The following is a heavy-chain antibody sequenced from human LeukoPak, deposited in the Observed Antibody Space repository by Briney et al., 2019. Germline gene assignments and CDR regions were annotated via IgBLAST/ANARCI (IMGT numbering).Heavy chain of an antibody. J-gene: IGHJ3*02. CDR3: AKDMGVAGTMGAFDI. Sequence: GRSLRLSCAASGFTFDDYAMHWVLQAPGKGLEWVSGISWNSGSIGYADSVKGRFTISRDNAKNSLYLQMNSLRAEDMALYYCAKDMGVAGTMGAFDIWGQGTMVTVSS. V-gene: IGHV3-9*03. CDR1: GFTFDDYA. D-gene: IGHD6-19*01. CDR2: ISWNSGSI.